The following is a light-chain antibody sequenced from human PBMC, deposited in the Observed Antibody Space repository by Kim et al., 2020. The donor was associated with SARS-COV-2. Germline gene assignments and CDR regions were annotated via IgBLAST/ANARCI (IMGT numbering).Light chain of an antibody. J-gene: IGLJ7*01. CDR3: QSYDSSNNV. V-gene: IGLV6-57*02. Sequence: GKSVTTGFTGSRCSIANNYVRGYQQRPGRAPTAVIYEDNQRPSGVPDRFSGSNYSSTNSASLTISGLKTEDEADYYCQSYDSSNNVFGGGTQLTVL. CDR1: RCSIANNY. CDR2: EDN.